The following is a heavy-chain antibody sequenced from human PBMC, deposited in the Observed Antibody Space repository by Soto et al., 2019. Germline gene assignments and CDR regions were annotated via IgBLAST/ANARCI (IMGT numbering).Heavy chain of an antibody. Sequence: LRVSWAAAGCTCSNYWIHWFRQNTSKGLLCVSRINSDGSSTSYADSVKGRCTISRDNAKNTLYLQMNSLRAEDTAVYYCARDNFPPSSTGPYYYYYMDVWRNGTTVTVSS. D-gene: IGHD2-2*01. J-gene: IGHJ6*03. CDR1: GCTCSNYW. CDR3: ARDNFPPSSTGPYYYYYMDV. V-gene: IGHV3-74*01. CDR2: INSDGSST.